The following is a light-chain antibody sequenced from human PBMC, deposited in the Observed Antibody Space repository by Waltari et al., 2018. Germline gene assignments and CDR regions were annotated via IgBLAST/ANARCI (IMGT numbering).Light chain of an antibody. V-gene: IGKV3-15*01. J-gene: IGKJ1*01. CDR1: QSIGSN. CDR3: QQYNNWPPWT. CDR2: RAS. Sequence: EVVMTQSPDTLSVSPGERAILSCRASQSIGSNLAWYQQKPGQVPRLLISRASTRATGIPARFSGRGSGTEFTLTIDSLQSEDFAVYYCQQYNNWPPWTFGQGTKVEIK.